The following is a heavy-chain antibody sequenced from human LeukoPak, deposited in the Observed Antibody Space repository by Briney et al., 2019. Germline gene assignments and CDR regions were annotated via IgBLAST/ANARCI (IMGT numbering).Heavy chain of an antibody. D-gene: IGHD3-10*01. Sequence: GGSLRLSCAASGFIFSDYYMSWIRQAPGKGLEWVSYISSSSSNKYYADSVKGRFTISRDNAENSLYLQMNSLRAEDTAVYYCARDQGSGNYPDAFDIWGQGTLVTVSS. CDR2: ISSSSSNK. CDR3: ARDQGSGNYPDAFDI. V-gene: IGHV3-11*01. CDR1: GFIFSDYY. J-gene: IGHJ3*02.